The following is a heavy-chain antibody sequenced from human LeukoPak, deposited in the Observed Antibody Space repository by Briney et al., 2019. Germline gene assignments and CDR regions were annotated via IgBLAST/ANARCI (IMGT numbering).Heavy chain of an antibody. V-gene: IGHV3-74*01. Sequence: PGGSLRLSCAASGFTFISYWIHWVRQAPGKGLVWVSRINGYGSSTDFADSVKGRFTISRDNAKNTLYLQVNSLRAEGTAVDYCARDAPGNTALDYWGQETLVTVSS. CDR2: INGYGSST. CDR3: ARDAPGNTALDY. CDR1: GFTFISYW. J-gene: IGHJ4*02. D-gene: IGHD5-18*01.